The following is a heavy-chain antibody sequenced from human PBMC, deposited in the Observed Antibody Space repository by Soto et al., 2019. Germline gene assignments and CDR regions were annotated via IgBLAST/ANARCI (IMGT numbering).Heavy chain of an antibody. D-gene: IGHD3-3*01. J-gene: IGHJ4*02. CDR1: GFTFSRYW. Sequence: DVQLVESGGGSVQPGGSLRLSCVASGFTFSRYWVHWFRQAPGKGLVWVSRVKGDVITATYADSVEGRFTISRDNAKNTVYLHMNSLRADDTAVYYCARGAEGAYYHDYWGQGTLVTVSS. V-gene: IGHV3-74*01. CDR3: ARGAEGAYYHDY. CDR2: VKGDVITA.